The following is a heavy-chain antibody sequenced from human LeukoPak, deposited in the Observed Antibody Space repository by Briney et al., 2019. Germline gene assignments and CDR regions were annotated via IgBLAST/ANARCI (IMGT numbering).Heavy chain of an antibody. V-gene: IGHV1-18*01. CDR2: ISAYNGNT. Sequence: ASVKVSRKASGYTFTSYGISWVRQAPGQGLEWMGWISAYNGNTNYAQKLQGRVTMTTDTSTSTAYMELSSLRSEDTAVYYCARERGYSSGRYYYGMDVWGQGTTVTVSS. D-gene: IGHD6-19*01. CDR3: ARERGYSSGRYYYGMDV. CDR1: GYTFTSYG. J-gene: IGHJ6*02.